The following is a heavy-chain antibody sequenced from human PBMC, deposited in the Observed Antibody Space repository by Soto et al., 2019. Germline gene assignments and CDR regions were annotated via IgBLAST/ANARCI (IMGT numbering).Heavy chain of an antibody. Sequence: GGSLRLSYAASGFTFSDYYMTWIRQAPGKGLEWVSYIGSGGGSIYYADSVKGRFTISSDNAKSSLYLQMNSLRTEDTAVYYCARRRDFLDYWGQGTLVTVS. J-gene: IGHJ4*02. CDR1: GFTFSDYY. D-gene: IGHD3-3*01. V-gene: IGHV3-11*01. CDR2: IGSGGGSI. CDR3: ARRRDFLDY.